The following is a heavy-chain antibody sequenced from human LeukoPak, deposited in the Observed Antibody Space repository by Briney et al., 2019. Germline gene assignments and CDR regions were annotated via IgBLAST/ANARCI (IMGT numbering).Heavy chain of an antibody. CDR3: ARGSIAAAGAIDY. J-gene: IGHJ4*02. Sequence: SVKVSCKASGGTFSSYAISWVRQAPGQGLEWMGRIIPILGIANYAQKFQGRVTITADKSTSTAYMELSSLRSEDTAVYYCARGSIAAAGAIDYWGQGTLVTVSS. V-gene: IGHV1-69*04. CDR2: IIPILGIA. D-gene: IGHD6-13*01. CDR1: GGTFSSYA.